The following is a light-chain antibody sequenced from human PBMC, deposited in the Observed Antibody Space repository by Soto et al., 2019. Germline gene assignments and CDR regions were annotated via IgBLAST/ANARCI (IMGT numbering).Light chain of an antibody. V-gene: IGLV2-8*01. CDR1: KSDIGVYDF. Sequence: HSALTQPPSASGSPGQSATISCTGTKSDIGVYDFVSWYQHHPGKAPQLIIYEVVQRPSGVPDRFSGSKSGNTASLTVSGLQAADEADYFCKSYAGSNTYVFGSGTKVTVL. CDR3: KSYAGSNTYV. J-gene: IGLJ1*01. CDR2: EVV.